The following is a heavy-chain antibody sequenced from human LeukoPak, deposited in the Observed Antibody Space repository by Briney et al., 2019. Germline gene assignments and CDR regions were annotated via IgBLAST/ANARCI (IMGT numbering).Heavy chain of an antibody. V-gene: IGHV1-69*04. Sequence: PVKVSCKASGGTFSSYAISWVRQAPGQGLEWMGRIIPILGIANYAQKFQGRVTITADKSTSTAYMELSSLRSEDTAVYYCARERCSSTSCYAFDYWGQGTLVTVSS. CDR1: GGTFSSYA. J-gene: IGHJ4*02. CDR3: ARERCSSTSCYAFDY. CDR2: IIPILGIA. D-gene: IGHD2-2*01.